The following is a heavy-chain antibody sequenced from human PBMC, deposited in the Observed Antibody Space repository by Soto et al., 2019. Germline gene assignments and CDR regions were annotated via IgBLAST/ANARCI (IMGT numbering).Heavy chain of an antibody. D-gene: IGHD3-10*01. J-gene: IGHJ4*02. CDR1: GLSVGGNY. CDR3: ASAGSGSYYKDFDY. Sequence: EVQLVESGGGLIQPGGSLRLSCAASGLSVGGNYMSWVRQAPGKGLERVSVIYIGGSTYYADSVKGRFTISRDNFKNTLYLQMNSLRAEDTALYYCASAGSGSYYKDFDYWGQGTLVTVSS. V-gene: IGHV3-53*01. CDR2: IYIGGST.